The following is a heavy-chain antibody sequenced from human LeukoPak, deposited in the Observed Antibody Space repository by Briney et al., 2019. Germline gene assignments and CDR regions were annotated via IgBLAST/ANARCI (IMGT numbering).Heavy chain of an antibody. CDR1: GFTFSSYA. Sequence: GGSLRLSCAASGFTFSSYAMSWVRQAPGKGLEWVSAISGSGGSTYYADSVKGRFTISRDNSRNTLYLQMNSLRAEDTAVYYCAKPQGITGTTIPDWFDPWGQGTLVTVSS. V-gene: IGHV3-23*01. J-gene: IGHJ5*02. D-gene: IGHD1-7*01. CDR3: AKPQGITGTTIPDWFDP. CDR2: ISGSGGST.